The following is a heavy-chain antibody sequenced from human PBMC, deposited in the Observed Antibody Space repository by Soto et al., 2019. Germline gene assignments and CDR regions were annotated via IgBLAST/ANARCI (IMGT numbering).Heavy chain of an antibody. CDR1: GGPISSGGYY. J-gene: IGHJ5*02. CDR2: IYYSGGT. D-gene: IGHD4-17*01. V-gene: IGHV4-31*03. CDR3: ARETHDYGDYASWFDP. Sequence: PSETLSLTCTVSGGPISSGGYYLSWIRQHPGKGLEWIGYIYYSGGTYYNPSLKSRVTISVDTSKTQFSLKLSSVTAADTAVYYCARETHDYGDYASWFDPWGQGTLVTVSS.